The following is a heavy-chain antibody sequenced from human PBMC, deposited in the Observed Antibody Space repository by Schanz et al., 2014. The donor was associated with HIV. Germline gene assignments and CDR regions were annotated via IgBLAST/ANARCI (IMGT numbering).Heavy chain of an antibody. D-gene: IGHD6-13*01. V-gene: IGHV3-74*02. J-gene: IGHJ3*01. Sequence: VQLVESGGGVVQPGRSLRLSCVASGFTFGTKWMYWVRQGPEKGLAWVSYITPDGTITYADSVKGRFTTSRDSSKNTLYLQMNSLRVEDTAIYYCRVFMGAFDVWGQGTMVTVSS. CDR1: GFTFGTKW. CDR3: RVFMGAFDV. CDR2: ITPDGTIT.